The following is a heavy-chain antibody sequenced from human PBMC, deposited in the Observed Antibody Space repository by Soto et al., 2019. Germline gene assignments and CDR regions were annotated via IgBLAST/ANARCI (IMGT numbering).Heavy chain of an antibody. Sequence: EVKLLESGGALVQPGGSLRLSCAASGFTFARYAMTWVRQAPGKGLEWVSLISGSDGGTFYADSVKGRFIISRDNSKDTLYLQMTSLRADDTAVYFCAKRGATSRVFDSWGLGTLVTVSS. CDR2: ISGSDGGT. CDR1: GFTFARYA. J-gene: IGHJ5*01. V-gene: IGHV3-23*01. D-gene: IGHD1-1*01. CDR3: AKRGATSRVFDS.